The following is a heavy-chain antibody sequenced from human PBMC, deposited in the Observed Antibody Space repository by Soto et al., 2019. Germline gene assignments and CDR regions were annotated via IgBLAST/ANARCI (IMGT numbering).Heavy chain of an antibody. Sequence: QVQLVESGGGVVQPGRSLRLSCAASGFTFSSYGMHWVRQAPGKGLEWVAVISYDGSNKYYADSVKGRFTISRDNSKNTLYLQMNSLRAEDTAVYYCANPGIAAAGPNDYWGQGTLVTVSS. CDR3: ANPGIAAAGPNDY. J-gene: IGHJ4*02. D-gene: IGHD6-13*01. CDR2: ISYDGSNK. V-gene: IGHV3-30*18. CDR1: GFTFSSYG.